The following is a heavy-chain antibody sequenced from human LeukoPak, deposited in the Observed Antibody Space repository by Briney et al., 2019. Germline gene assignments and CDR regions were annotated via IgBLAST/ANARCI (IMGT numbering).Heavy chain of an antibody. V-gene: IGHV1-69*13. CDR2: IIPIFGTA. CDR1: GGTFSSYA. Sequence: SVKVSCKASGGTFSSYAISWVRQSPGQGLEWMGGIIPIFGTANYAQKFQGRVTITADESTSTAYMELSSLRSEDTAVYYCARARYSCSWSYFDYWGQGTLVTVSS. J-gene: IGHJ4*02. D-gene: IGHD6-13*01. CDR3: ARARYSCSWSYFDY.